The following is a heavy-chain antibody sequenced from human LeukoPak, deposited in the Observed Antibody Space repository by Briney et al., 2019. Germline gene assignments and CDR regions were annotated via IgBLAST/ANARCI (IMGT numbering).Heavy chain of an antibody. V-gene: IGHV3-23*01. D-gene: IGHD2-8*02. J-gene: IGHJ4*02. Sequence: GGSLRLSCAGSGFSFSNYAMSWVRQAPGKGLEWVSGISGSGDSTYYADSVKGRFTISRDNSKSTLYLQMNSLRAEDTAIYYCATYRQVLLPFESWGQGTLVTVSS. CDR2: ISGSGDST. CDR1: GFSFSNYA. CDR3: ATYRQVLLPFES.